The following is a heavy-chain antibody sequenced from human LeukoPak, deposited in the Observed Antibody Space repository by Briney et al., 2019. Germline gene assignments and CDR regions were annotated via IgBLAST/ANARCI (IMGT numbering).Heavy chain of an antibody. CDR3: ARTSGSGWYFDC. CDR2: ITSGSGAT. CDR1: GLTFTNQN. D-gene: IGHD6-19*01. Sequence: GGSLRLSCAASGLTFTNQNMNWVRQAPGKGLEWPSYITSGSGATYYADSVKGRFTISRDNAKNSLYLQMNSLRDEDTALYYCARTSGSGWYFDCWGQGTLVTVSS. V-gene: IGHV3-48*02. J-gene: IGHJ4*02.